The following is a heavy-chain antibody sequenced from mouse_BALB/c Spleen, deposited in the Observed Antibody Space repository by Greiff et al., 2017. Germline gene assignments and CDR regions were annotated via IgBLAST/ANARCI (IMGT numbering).Heavy chain of an antibody. CDR3: ASSSGSVYFDY. CDR2: ISDGGSYT. Sequence: EVQRVESGGGLVKPGGSLKLSCAASGFTFSDYYMYWVRQTPEKRLEWVATISDGGSYTYYPDSVKGRFTISRDNAKNNLYLQMSSLKSEDTAMYYCASSSGSVYFDYWGQGTTLTVSS. V-gene: IGHV5-4*02. D-gene: IGHD3-1*01. CDR1: GFTFSDYY. J-gene: IGHJ2*01.